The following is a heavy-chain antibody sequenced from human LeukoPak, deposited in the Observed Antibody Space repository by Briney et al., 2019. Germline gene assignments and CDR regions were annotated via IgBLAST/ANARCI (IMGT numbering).Heavy chain of an antibody. D-gene: IGHD6-19*01. V-gene: IGHV3-7*01. CDR3: ARDRKPGGSSGWNWFDP. J-gene: IGHJ5*02. CDR2: IKQDGSEK. CDR1: GFTFSSYW. Sequence: GGSLRLSCAASGFTFSSYWMSWVRQAPGKGLEWVANIKQDGSEKYYVDSVKGRFTISRDNAKNSLYLQMNSLRAEDTAVYYCARDRKPGGSSGWNWFDPWGQGTLVTVSS.